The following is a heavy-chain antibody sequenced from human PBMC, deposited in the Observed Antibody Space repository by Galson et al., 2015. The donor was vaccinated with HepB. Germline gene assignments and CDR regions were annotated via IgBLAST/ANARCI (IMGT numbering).Heavy chain of an antibody. CDR2: IYPGDSDT. CDR3: ARNARYSDSWYELWFDP. Sequence: QSGAEVKKPGESLKISCKASGYSFTSYWIGWVRQMPGKGLEWMGIIYPGDSDTRYSPPFQGQVTISADKSISTAYLQWSSLKASDTAMYYCARNARYSDSWYELWFDPWGQGTLVTVSS. D-gene: IGHD6-13*01. CDR1: GYSFTSYW. J-gene: IGHJ5*02. V-gene: IGHV5-51*03.